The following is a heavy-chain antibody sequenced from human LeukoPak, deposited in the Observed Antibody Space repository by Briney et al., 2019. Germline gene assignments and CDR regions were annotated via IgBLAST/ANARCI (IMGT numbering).Heavy chain of an antibody. CDR1: GGSISSYY. V-gene: IGHV4-59*01. CDR2: IYYSGST. J-gene: IGHJ3*02. D-gene: IGHD3-16*02. CDR3: ARDRMYDYVWGSYREGAFDI. Sequence: SETLSLTCTVSGGSISSYYWSWIRQPPGKGLEWIGYIYYSGSTNYNPSLKSRVTISVDTSKNQFSLKLSSVTAADTAVYYCARDRMYDYVWGSYREGAFDIWGQGTMVTVSS.